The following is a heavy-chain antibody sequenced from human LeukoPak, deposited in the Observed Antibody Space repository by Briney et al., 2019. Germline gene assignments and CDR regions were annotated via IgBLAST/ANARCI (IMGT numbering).Heavy chain of an antibody. J-gene: IGHJ4*02. V-gene: IGHV1-3*01. Sequence: ASVKVSCKASGYTFTSYAMHWVRQAPGQRLEWMGWINAGNGNTKYSQKFQGRVTITRDTSASTAYMELSSLRSEDTAAYYCARSPYSSSWYYYWGQGTLVTVSS. CDR1: GYTFTSYA. CDR2: INAGNGNT. CDR3: ARSPYSSSWYYY. D-gene: IGHD6-13*01.